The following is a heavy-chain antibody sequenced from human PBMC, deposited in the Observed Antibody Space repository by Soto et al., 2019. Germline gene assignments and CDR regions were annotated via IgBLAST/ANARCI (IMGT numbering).Heavy chain of an antibody. CDR1: GGTFSSYA. Sequence: ASVKVSCKASGGTFSSYAISWVRQAPGQGLEWMGGIIPIFGTANYAQKFQGRVTITADESTSTAYMELSSLRSEDTAVYYCARVGRGIAVAGEYFQHWGQGTLVTVSS. V-gene: IGHV1-69*13. CDR2: IIPIFGTA. D-gene: IGHD6-19*01. CDR3: ARVGRGIAVAGEYFQH. J-gene: IGHJ1*01.